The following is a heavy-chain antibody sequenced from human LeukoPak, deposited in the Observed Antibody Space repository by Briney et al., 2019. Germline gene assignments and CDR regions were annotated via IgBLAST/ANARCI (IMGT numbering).Heavy chain of an antibody. V-gene: IGHV3-33*01. Sequence: TGGSLRLSCAASGFTFSSYGMHWVRQAPGKGLEWVAVIWYDGSNKYYADSVKGRFTISRDNSKNTLYLQMNSLRAEDTAVYYCARAFGGSGWYGDYWGQGTLVTVSS. D-gene: IGHD6-19*01. CDR2: IWYDGSNK. J-gene: IGHJ4*02. CDR3: ARAFGGSGWYGDY. CDR1: GFTFSSYG.